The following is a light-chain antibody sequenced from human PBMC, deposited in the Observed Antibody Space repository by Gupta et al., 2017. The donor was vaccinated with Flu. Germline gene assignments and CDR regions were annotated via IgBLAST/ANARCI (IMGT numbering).Light chain of an antibody. CDR1: QRDRND. V-gene: IGKV1-17*01. CDR2: GAS. CDR3: QQDYGNPRT. Sequence: GDRVTSTCWEGQRDRNDLGWYQQKPGKAPKWLIYGASSRESGVPDRFSGSGSGTEFTLTISSLQGEDVAVYYCQQDYGNPRTFGQGTKVEIK. J-gene: IGKJ1*01.